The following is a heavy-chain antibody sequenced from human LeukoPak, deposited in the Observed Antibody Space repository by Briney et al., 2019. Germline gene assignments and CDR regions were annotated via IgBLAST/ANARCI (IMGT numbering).Heavy chain of an antibody. CDR3: VRDSGSYVDY. CDR1: GGSISSSRYY. CDR2: IYDSGST. D-gene: IGHD3-10*01. J-gene: IGHJ4*02. Sequence: SENLSLTCTLSGGSISSSRYYWGWIRHPPGKKLEGIGSIYDSGSTYYNPSLKSRVTISVDTSKNQFSLKLSSVTAADTAVYYCVRDSGSYVDYWGQGTLVTVSS. V-gene: IGHV4-39*01.